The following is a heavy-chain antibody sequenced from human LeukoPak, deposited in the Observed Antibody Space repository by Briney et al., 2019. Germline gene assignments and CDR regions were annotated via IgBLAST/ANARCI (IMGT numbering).Heavy chain of an antibody. V-gene: IGHV3-66*01. J-gene: IGHJ4*02. D-gene: IGHD4-17*01. CDR2: IYSGGST. Sequence: PGGSLRLSCAASGFTVSSNYMSWVRQAPGKGLEWVSVIYSGGSTYYADSVKGRFTISRDNSKNTLYLQMNSLRAEDTAVYYCAGVGYDDYGDYRPGDYWGQGTLVTVSS. CDR1: GFTVSSNY. CDR3: AGVGYDDYGDYRPGDY.